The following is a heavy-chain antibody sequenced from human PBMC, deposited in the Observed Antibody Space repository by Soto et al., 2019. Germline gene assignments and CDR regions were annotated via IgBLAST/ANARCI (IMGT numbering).Heavy chain of an antibody. CDR2: IQKDGGEK. CDR1: GFIFSNYG. D-gene: IGHD1-1*01. V-gene: IGHV3-7*01. Sequence: PGGSLRLSCAASGFIFSNYGRSWVRRAPGKGLEWVASIQKDGGEKHYRDSVKGRFTISRDNPKDSHYLQMNSLRAEDAAVYYCMSRHRGTPWDTWGRGALVTVSS. CDR3: MSRHRGTPWDT. J-gene: IGHJ5*01.